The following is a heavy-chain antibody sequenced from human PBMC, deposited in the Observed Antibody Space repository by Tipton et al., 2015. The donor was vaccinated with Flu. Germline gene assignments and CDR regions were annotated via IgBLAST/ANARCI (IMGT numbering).Heavy chain of an antibody. CDR1: GGTFSSYA. CDR3: ASREGAGLDSYYYYMDV. V-gene: IGHV1-69*01. J-gene: IGHJ6*03. Sequence: QLVQSGAEVKKPGSSVKVSCKASGGTFSSYAISWVRQAPGQGLEWMGGIIPIFGTANYAQKFQGRVTITADESTSTAYMELSSLRSEDTAVYYCASREGAGLDSYYYYMDVWGKGTTVTVSS. CDR2: IIPIFGTA. D-gene: IGHD1-26*01.